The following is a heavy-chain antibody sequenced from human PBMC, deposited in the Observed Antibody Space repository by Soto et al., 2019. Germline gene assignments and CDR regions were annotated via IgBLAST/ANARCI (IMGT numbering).Heavy chain of an antibody. D-gene: IGHD6-13*01. J-gene: IGHJ5*02. CDR3: ARETIAAAGYNWFDP. CDR1: GFTFSSYG. V-gene: IGHV3-33*01. CDR2: IWYDGSNK. Sequence: PGGSLRLSCAASGFTFSSYGMHWVRQAPGKGLEWVAVIWYDGSNKYYADSVKGRFTISRDNSKNTLYLQMNSLRAEDTAVYYCARETIAAAGYNWFDPWGQGTRVTVSS.